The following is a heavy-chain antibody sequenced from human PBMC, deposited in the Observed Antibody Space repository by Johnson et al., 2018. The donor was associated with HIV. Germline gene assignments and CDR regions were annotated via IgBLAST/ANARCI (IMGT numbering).Heavy chain of an antibody. J-gene: IGHJ3*02. Sequence: QVQLVESGGNLVQPGGSLRLSCAASGFTFSNYGMHWVRQAPGQGLEWVAVIWFDGSNKYYADSVKGRFTISRDNSKNTMYLQMNSLRIEDTAVYYCARNRAVPDDGYNDYAFDIWGQGTMVTVSS. V-gene: IGHV3-33*01. CDR1: GFTFSNYG. D-gene: IGHD5-24*01. CDR3: ARNRAVPDDGYNDYAFDI. CDR2: IWFDGSNK.